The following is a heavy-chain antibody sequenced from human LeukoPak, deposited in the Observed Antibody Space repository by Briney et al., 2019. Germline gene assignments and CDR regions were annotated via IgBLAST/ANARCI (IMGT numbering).Heavy chain of an antibody. CDR3: ARSFFQWNYGSCLAS. CDR1: GFTFSNYV. CDR2: IAHDGSNK. V-gene: IGHV3-30*03. J-gene: IGHJ4*02. Sequence: GGSLRLSCAASGFTFSNYVMQWVRQAPGKGLEWVALIAHDGSNKYYADSVKGRFTISRENSKSTVYLQMNSLRPEDTAVYSCARSFFQWNYGSCLASGGQETRVTVSS. D-gene: IGHD1-7*01.